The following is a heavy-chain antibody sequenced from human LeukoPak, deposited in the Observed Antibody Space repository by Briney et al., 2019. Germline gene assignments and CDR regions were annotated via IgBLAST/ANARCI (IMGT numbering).Heavy chain of an antibody. CDR2: ISYDGSNK. Sequence: GGSLRLSCAASGFTFSSYAMHWVRQAPGKGLEWVAVISYDGSNKYYADSVKGRFTISRDNSKTTLYLQMNSLRAEDTAVYYCTGDYWGQGTLVTVSS. CDR3: TGDY. J-gene: IGHJ4*02. V-gene: IGHV3-30-3*01. CDR1: GFTFSSYA. D-gene: IGHD1-1*01.